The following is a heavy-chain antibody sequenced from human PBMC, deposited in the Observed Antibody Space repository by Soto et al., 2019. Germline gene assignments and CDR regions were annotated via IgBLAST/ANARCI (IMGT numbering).Heavy chain of an antibody. CDR2: ISGSGGST. D-gene: IGHD1-26*01. J-gene: IGHJ5*02. CDR3: AKRYLIVGATRFDP. V-gene: IGHV3-23*01. CDR1: GCTFSSYA. Sequence: GSLRVSCAASGCTFSSYAMSWVRQAPGKGLEWVSAISGSGGSTYYADSVKGRFTISRDNSKNTLYLQMNSLRAEDTAVYYCAKRYLIVGATRFDPWGQGTLVTVSS.